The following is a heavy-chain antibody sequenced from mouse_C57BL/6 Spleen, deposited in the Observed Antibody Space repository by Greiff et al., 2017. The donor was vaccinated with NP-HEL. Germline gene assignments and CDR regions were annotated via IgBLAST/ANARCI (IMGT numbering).Heavy chain of an antibody. CDR2: IYPGDGDT. CDR3: APPIYYDYDAFAY. J-gene: IGHJ3*01. D-gene: IGHD2-4*01. CDR1: GYAFSSSW. V-gene: IGHV1-82*01. Sequence: QVQLQQSGPELVKPGASVKISCKASGYAFSSSWMNWVKQRPGKGLEWIGRIYPGDGDTNYNGKFKGKATLTADKSSSTAYMQLSSLTSEDSAVYFCAPPIYYDYDAFAYWGQGTLVTVSA.